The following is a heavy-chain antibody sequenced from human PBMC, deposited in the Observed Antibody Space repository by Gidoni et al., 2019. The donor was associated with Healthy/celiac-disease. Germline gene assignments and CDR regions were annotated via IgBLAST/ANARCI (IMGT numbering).Heavy chain of an antibody. J-gene: IGHJ6*02. D-gene: IGHD2-2*01. V-gene: IGHV3-23*01. Sequence: EVQLLESGGGLVQPGGSLRPSCSASGFPFSRHALHWVRQAPGKGLEWVSAISGSGGSTYYADSVKGRFTISRDNSKNTLYLQMNSLRAEDTAVYYCARAPIVVVPAAHYYYYGMDVWGQGTTVTVSS. CDR1: GFPFSRHA. CDR2: ISGSGGST. CDR3: ARAPIVVVPAAHYYYYGMDV.